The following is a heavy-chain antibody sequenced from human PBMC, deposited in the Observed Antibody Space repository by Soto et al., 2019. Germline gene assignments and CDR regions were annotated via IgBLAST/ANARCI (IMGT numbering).Heavy chain of an antibody. CDR3: ARFNRGYCSSTSCYADYYYYMDV. CDR2: TYYSGST. J-gene: IGHJ6*03. Sequence: SETLSLTCTVSGGSISSSSYYWGWIRQPPGKGLEWIGSTYYSGSTYYNPSPKSRVTISVDTSKNQFSLKLSSVTAADTAVYYCARFNRGYCSSTSCYADYYYYMDVWGKGTTVTVSS. CDR1: GGSISSSSYY. V-gene: IGHV4-39*01. D-gene: IGHD2-2*01.